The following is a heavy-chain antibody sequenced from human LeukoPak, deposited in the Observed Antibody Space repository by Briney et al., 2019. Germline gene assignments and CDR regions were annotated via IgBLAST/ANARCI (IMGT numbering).Heavy chain of an antibody. Sequence: PGGSLRLSCAASGFTFSSYWMSWVRQAPGKGLEWVANIKQDGSEKYYVDSVKGRFTISRDNAKNSLYLQMNSLRAEDTAVYYCARDDRDSSSWLDYWGQGTLVTVSS. V-gene: IGHV3-7*01. CDR1: GFTFSSYW. D-gene: IGHD6-13*01. CDR3: ARDDRDSSSWLDY. CDR2: IKQDGSEK. J-gene: IGHJ4*02.